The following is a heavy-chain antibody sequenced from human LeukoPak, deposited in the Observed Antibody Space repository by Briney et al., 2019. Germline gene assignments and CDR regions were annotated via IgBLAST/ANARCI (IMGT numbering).Heavy chain of an antibody. J-gene: IGHJ3*01. Sequence: SETLSLTCTFSSDPISNYFWSWIRQPAGKGLEWIGRISASGSSNYNPSLKSRVTMSLDTSKNQFSLKLTSVTAADTAVYYCARLRVPAARGAFDCWGQGTMVTVAS. D-gene: IGHD6-6*01. V-gene: IGHV4-4*07. CDR2: ISASGSS. CDR3: ARLRVPAARGAFDC. CDR1: SDPISNYF.